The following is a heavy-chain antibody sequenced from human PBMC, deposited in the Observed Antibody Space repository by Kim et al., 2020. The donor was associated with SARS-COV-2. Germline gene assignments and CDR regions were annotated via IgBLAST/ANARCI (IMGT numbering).Heavy chain of an antibody. D-gene: IGHD2-21*02. V-gene: IGHV5-51*01. CDR1: GYSFTSYW. J-gene: IGHJ6*03. CDR3: ARLPGGNSLYYYYYMDV. CDR2: IYPGDSDT. Sequence: GESLKISCKGSGYSFTSYWIGWVRQMPGKGLEWMGIIYPGDSDTRYSPSFQGQVTISADKSISTAYLQWSSLKASDTAMYYCARLPGGNSLYYYYYMDVWGKGTTVTVSS.